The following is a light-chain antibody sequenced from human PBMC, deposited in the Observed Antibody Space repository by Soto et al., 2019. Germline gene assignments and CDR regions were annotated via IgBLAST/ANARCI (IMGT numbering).Light chain of an antibody. J-gene: IGLJ3*02. CDR2: KDS. Sequence: SYELTQPSSVSVSPGQTARITCSGDVLAKKYARWFQQKPGQAPVLVIYKDSERPSGIPERFSGSSSGTTVTLTISGAQVEDVADYYCYSAADNNLGVFGGGTKLTVL. V-gene: IGLV3-27*01. CDR1: VLAKKY. CDR3: YSAADNNLGV.